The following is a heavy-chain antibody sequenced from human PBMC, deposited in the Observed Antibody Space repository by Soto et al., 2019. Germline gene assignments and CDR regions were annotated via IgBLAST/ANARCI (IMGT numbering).Heavy chain of an antibody. CDR3: AREGVVPAASHYKWFDP. CDR1: GGSISSGDYY. CDR2: IYYSGST. V-gene: IGHV4-30-4*01. D-gene: IGHD2-2*01. Sequence: QVQLQESGPGLVKPSQTLSLTCTVSGGSISSGDYYWSWIRQPPGKGLEWIGYIYYSGSTYYNPSLKSRVTISVDTSKNQFSLKLSSVTAADTAVYYCAREGVVPAASHYKWFDPWGQGTLVTVSS. J-gene: IGHJ5*02.